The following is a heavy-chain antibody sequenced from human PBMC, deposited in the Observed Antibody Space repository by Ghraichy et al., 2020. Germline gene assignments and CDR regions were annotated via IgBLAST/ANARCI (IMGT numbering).Heavy chain of an antibody. CDR3: AKERDTSGYYSFRGDYYGMDV. CDR2: TSYDGSNK. V-gene: IGHV3-30*18. D-gene: IGHD3-22*01. CDR1: GFTFSRYG. J-gene: IGHJ6*02. Sequence: LSLTCAASGFTFSRYGMHWVRQAPGKGLEWVAVTSYDGSNKFYGGSVQGRFTISRDNSKNTLFLQMNSLRPEDTAVYYCAKERDTSGYYSFRGDYYGMDVWGQVTTVTVSS.